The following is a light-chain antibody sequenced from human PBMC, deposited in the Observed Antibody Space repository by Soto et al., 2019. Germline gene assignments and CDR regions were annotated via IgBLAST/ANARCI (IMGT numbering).Light chain of an antibody. CDR2: LERSGRY. CDR1: SGHSMYI. J-gene: IGLJ3*02. Sequence: QSVLTQSSSASASLGSSVKIACTLSSGHSMYIIAWHQQQPGKAPRFLMNLERSGRYNKGSGVPARFSGSGSGADRYLVISNLQSEDEADYYCETWESNSRVFGGGTKLTVL. CDR3: ETWESNSRV. V-gene: IGLV4-60*03.